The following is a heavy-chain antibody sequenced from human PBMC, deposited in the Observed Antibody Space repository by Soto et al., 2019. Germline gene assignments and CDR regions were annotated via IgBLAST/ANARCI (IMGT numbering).Heavy chain of an antibody. CDR2: ISSSSSYI. CDR1: GFTFSSYS. D-gene: IGHD1-7*01. J-gene: IGHJ6*02. CDR3: ARDNAGITGTTLGLGSYYYYGMDV. Sequence: GGSLRLSCAASGFTFSSYSMNWVRQAPGKGLEWVSSISSSSSYIYYADSVKGRFTISRDNAKNSLYLQMNSLRAEDTAVYYCARDNAGITGTTLGLGSYYYYGMDVWGQGTTVTVSS. V-gene: IGHV3-21*01.